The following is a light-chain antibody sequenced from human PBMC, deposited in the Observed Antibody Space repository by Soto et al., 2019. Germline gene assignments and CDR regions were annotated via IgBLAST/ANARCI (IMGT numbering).Light chain of an antibody. CDR1: QSFSSSY. CDR2: GAS. V-gene: IGKV3-20*01. Sequence: EIGLTQSPGTLSLSPGERAPLSCRASQSFSSSYLAWYQQKPGQAPKLLIYGASSRATGIPDRFSGSGSGTDFTLTISRLEPEDFAVYYCQQYGSSPLTFGQGTKVEIK. CDR3: QQYGSSPLT. J-gene: IGKJ1*01.